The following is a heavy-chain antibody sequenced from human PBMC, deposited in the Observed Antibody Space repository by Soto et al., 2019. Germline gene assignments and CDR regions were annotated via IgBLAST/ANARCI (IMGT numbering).Heavy chain of an antibody. CDR2: IFYSGST. J-gene: IGHJ4*02. V-gene: IGHV4-61*01. CDR1: GCSVSSINYY. D-gene: IGHD5-18*01. Sequence: SETLSLTCSVSGCSVSSINYYWSWIRQPPGKGLEWIGYIFYSGSTNYNPSLKSRVTISVDTSKNQFSLKLSSVTAADTAVYYCARGNSYGPDYWGQGTLVTVS. CDR3: ARGNSYGPDY.